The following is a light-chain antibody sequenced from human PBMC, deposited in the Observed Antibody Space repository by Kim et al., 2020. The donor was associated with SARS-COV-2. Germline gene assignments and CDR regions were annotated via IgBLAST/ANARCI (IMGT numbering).Light chain of an antibody. Sequence: ELTQPPSTSGTPGQRVTISCSGSTSNIGSSSVYWYQQFPGTAPKLLIYYTNQRPSGVPDRFSGSKSGTSASLAISGLRSEDDGDYYCAAWDDSLSGWVFGGGTKLTVL. CDR3: AAWDDSLSGWV. CDR1: TSNIGSSS. V-gene: IGLV1-47*02. J-gene: IGLJ3*02. CDR2: YTN.